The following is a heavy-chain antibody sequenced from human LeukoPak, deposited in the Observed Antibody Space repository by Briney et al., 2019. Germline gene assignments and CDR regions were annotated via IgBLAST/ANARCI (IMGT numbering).Heavy chain of an antibody. D-gene: IGHD2-15*01. V-gene: IGHV4-34*01. CDR1: GGSFSGYY. J-gene: IGHJ4*02. CDR2: INHSGST. CDR3: ARGRGTIFDY. Sequence: PSETLSLTCAVYGGSFSGYYWSWIRQPPGKGLEWIGEINHSGSTNYNPSLKSRVTISVDTSKNQFSLKLSSVTAADTAVYYCARGRGTIFDYWGQETLVTVSS.